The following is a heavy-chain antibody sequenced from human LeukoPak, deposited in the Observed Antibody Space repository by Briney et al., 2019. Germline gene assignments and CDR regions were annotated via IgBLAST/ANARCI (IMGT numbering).Heavy chain of an antibody. Sequence: ASVKVSCTASGYTFTSYGISWVRQAPGQGLEWMGWISAYNGNTNYAQKLQGRVTMTTDTSTSTAYMELRSLRSDDTAVYYCARVESVEPAAKYYYGMDVWGQGTTVTVSS. CDR2: ISAYNGNT. CDR3: ARVESVEPAAKYYYGMDV. J-gene: IGHJ6*02. V-gene: IGHV1-18*01. CDR1: GYTFTSYG. D-gene: IGHD2-2*01.